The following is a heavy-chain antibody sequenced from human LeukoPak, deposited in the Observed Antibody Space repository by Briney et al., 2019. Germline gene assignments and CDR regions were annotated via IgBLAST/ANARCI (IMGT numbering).Heavy chain of an antibody. V-gene: IGHV4-59*01. CDR2: IYYSGST. J-gene: IGHJ4*02. CDR1: GGSISSYY. Sequence: SETLSLTCTVSGGSISSYYWSWIRQPPGKGLEWIGYIYYSGSTNYNPSLKSRVTISVDTSKNQSSLKLSSVTAADTAVYYCARGVAYYYDSSGSPDFGYWGQGTLVTVSS. CDR3: ARGVAYYYDSSGSPDFGY. D-gene: IGHD3-22*01.